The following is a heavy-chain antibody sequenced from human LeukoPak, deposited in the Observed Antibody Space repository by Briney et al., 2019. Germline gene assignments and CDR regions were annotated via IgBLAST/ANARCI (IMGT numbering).Heavy chain of an antibody. D-gene: IGHD3-10*01. CDR1: GGSISSSSYY. CDR2: IYYSGST. J-gene: IGHJ4*02. V-gene: IGHV4-39*07. CDR3: ARGTLWFGVSLGGHFDY. Sequence: SETLSLTCTVSGGSISSSSYYWGWIRQPPGKGLEWIGSIYYSGSTNYNPSLKSRDTISVDKSKNQFSLKLSSVTAADTAVYYCARGTLWFGVSLGGHFDYWGQGTLVTVSS.